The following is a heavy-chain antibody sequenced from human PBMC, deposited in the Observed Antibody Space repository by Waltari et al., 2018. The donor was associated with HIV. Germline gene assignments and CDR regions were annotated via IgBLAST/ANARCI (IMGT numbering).Heavy chain of an antibody. J-gene: IGHJ4*02. D-gene: IGHD3-10*01. Sequence: QVQLQESGPGLVKPSETLSLTCAVSGYSISSGYYWGWIRQPPGTGLAWIGSIYHRGSTYYNPSLKSRVTISVDTSKNQFSLKLSSVTAADTAVYYCARDKGSGSSSFDYWGQGTLVTVSS. CDR3: ARDKGSGSSSFDY. CDR2: IYHRGST. CDR1: GYSISSGYY. V-gene: IGHV4-38-2*02.